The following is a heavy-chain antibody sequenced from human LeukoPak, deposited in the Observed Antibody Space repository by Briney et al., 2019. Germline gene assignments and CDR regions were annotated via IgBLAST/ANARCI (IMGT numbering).Heavy chain of an antibody. CDR1: GYTFTSYG. D-gene: IGHD3-22*01. CDR2: ISAYNGNT. V-gene: IGHV1-18*01. CDR3: ARSSGYLYYYYYYMDV. Sequence: GASVKVSCKASGYTFTSYGISWVRQAPGQGLEWMGWISAYNGNTNYAQKLQGRVTMTTDTSTSTAYMELRSLRSDDTAVYYCARSSGYLYYYYYYMDVWGKGTTVTVSS. J-gene: IGHJ6*03.